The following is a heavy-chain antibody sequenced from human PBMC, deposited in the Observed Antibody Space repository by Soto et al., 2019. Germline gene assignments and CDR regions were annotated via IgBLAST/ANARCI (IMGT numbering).Heavy chain of an antibody. CDR1: GGSISSYY. V-gene: IGHV4-59*01. Sequence: SETLSLTCTVSGGSISSYYWSWIRQPPGKGLEWIGYIYYSGSTNYNPSLKSRVTISVDTSKNQFSLKLSSVTAADTAVYYCARVIAVADQYYFDYWGQGTLVTVSS. D-gene: IGHD6-19*01. CDR2: IYYSGST. CDR3: ARVIAVADQYYFDY. J-gene: IGHJ4*02.